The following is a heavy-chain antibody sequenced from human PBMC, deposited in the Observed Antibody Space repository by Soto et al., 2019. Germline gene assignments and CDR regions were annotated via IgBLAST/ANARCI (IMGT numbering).Heavy chain of an antibody. CDR1: GFTFSSYG. D-gene: IGHD1-26*01. V-gene: IGHV3-30*18. Sequence: WGSLRLSCAASGFTFSSYGMHWVRQAPGKGLEWVAVISYDGSNKYYADSVKGRFTISRDNSKNTLYLQMNSLRAEDTAVYYCAKDWLSGSYHIDYWGQGTLVTVSS. J-gene: IGHJ4*02. CDR3: AKDWLSGSYHIDY. CDR2: ISYDGSNK.